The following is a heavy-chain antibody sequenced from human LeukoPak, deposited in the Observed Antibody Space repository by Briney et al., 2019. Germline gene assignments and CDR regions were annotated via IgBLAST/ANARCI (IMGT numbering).Heavy chain of an antibody. J-gene: IGHJ4*02. CDR1: GFTVNSIY. CDR3: AKEGRGANNARFGIDY. Sequence: GGSLRLSRAVSGFTVNSIYMTWFRQAPGKGLEWVSVIYVDGTTIYSDSVKGRFTMTRDDSGNTLYLQLNSLRAEDTAVYYCAKEGRGANNARFGIDYWGQGTLVTVSS. V-gene: IGHV3-66*01. CDR2: IYVDGTT. D-gene: IGHD5-24*01.